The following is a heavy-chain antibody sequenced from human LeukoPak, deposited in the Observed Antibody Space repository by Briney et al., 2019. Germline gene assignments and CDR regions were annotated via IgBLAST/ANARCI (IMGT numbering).Heavy chain of an antibody. Sequence: GSLRLSCAASGLTFSNAWISWVRHAPGGGLEWVGRIKSRTNSGTTNFAAPVKVRFTISRDDSKNTLYLQVNSLKTEDTAVYYCTTDEIPYDILTGSYLKDFDYWGQGTLVTVSS. J-gene: IGHJ4*02. V-gene: IGHV3-15*01. CDR3: TTDEIPYDILTGSYLKDFDY. CDR1: GLTFSNAW. D-gene: IGHD3-9*01. CDR2: IKSRTNSGTT.